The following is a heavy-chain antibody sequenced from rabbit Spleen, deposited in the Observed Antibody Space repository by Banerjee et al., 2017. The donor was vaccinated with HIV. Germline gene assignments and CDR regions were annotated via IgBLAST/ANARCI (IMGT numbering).Heavy chain of an antibody. CDR2: VDAGSSGSA. CDR3: ARDGAGDGGAGDAYPPYAMDL. D-gene: IGHD6-1*01. CDR1: GFSFSSSYY. V-gene: IGHV1S40*01. J-gene: IGHJ6*01. Sequence: QSLEESRGGLVQAEGSLTLTCTASGFSFSSSYYMCWVRQAPGKGLEWIACVDAGSSGSAYYASWAKGRFTISKTSSTTVTLQMTSLTAADTATYFCARDGAGDGGAGDAYPPYAMDLWGPGTLVTVS.